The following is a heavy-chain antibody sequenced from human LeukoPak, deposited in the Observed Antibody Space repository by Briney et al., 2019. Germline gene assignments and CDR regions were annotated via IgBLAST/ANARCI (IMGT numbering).Heavy chain of an antibody. CDR2: MNPNSGNT. CDR3: AYTVDTAMVMAFDI. D-gene: IGHD5-18*01. V-gene: IGHV1-8*01. Sequence: ASVKVSCKASGYTFITYDINWVRQAPGQGLEWMGWMNPNSGNTGYAQKFQGRVTMTRNTSISTAYMELSSLRSEDTAVYYCAYTVDTAMVMAFDIWGQGTMVTVSS. J-gene: IGHJ3*02. CDR1: GYTFITYD.